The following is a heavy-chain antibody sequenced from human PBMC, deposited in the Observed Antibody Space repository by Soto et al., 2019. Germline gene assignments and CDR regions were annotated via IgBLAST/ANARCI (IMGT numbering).Heavy chain of an antibody. CDR2: IYSSGST. CDR3: ARGQRFYDGFEP. D-gene: IGHD3-3*01. V-gene: IGHV4-4*07. J-gene: IGHJ5*02. Sequence: PSEPLSLTCTVSGGAINSYYWTWIRQPAGKGLEWIGRIYSSGSTKYNPSLQSRVTMSLDTSKNQFSLRLTSVTAADTAVYDGARGQRFYDGFEPWGQGTVVTVSS. CDR1: GGAINSYY.